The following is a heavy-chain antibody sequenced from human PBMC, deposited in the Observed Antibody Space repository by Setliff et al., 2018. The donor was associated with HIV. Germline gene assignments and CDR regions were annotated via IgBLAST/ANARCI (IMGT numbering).Heavy chain of an antibody. J-gene: IGHJ4*02. CDR2: MNPNSGNT. CDR3: TRDITAGFFLERASEY. CDR1: GYTFTSYD. Sequence: ASVKVSCKASGYTFTSYDINWVRQATGQGLEWMGWMNPNSGNTGYAQKFQGRVTMTRNTSISTAYMELSSLRSEDTAVYYCTRDITAGFFLERASEYWGQGTLVTVSS. D-gene: IGHD3-3*01. V-gene: IGHV1-8*02.